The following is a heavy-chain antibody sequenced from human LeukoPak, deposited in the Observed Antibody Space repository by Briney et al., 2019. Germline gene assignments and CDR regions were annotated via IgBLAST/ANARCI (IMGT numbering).Heavy chain of an antibody. J-gene: IGHJ4*02. CDR3: ARDDTGVIRGIRFHY. Sequence: PSGTLSLTCAVSGASISSGYWWSWVRQPPGKGLEWIGEIYHSGSTNHNPSLKSRVTISVDESKSQFSLNLSSVTAADTAVYYCARDDTGVIRGIRFHYWGQGTLVTVSS. CDR2: IYHSGST. D-gene: IGHD3-10*01. CDR1: GASISSGYW. V-gene: IGHV4-4*02.